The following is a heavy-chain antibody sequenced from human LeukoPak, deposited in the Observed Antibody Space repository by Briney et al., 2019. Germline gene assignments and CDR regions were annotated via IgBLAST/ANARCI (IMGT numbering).Heavy chain of an antibody. CDR2: ISSDGSNE. CDR1: GFTFSGYG. CDR3: AFCGGDCYTFVDY. J-gene: IGHJ4*02. Sequence: GRSLRLSCAASGFTFSGYGMHWVRPAPGKGLEWVAVISSDGSNEFYAGSVKGRFTISRDNSKNTVYVQMNSLTAEDTAVYYCAFCGGDCYTFVDYWGQGTLVTVPS. D-gene: IGHD2-21*02. V-gene: IGHV3-30*03.